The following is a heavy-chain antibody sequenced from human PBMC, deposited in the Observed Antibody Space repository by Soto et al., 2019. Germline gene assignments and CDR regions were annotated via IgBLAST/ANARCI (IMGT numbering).Heavy chain of an antibody. J-gene: IGHJ5*02. CDR1: GFTSSSYG. Sequence: GGSLRLSCAASGFTSSSYGMHWVRQAPGKGLEWVAVIWYDGSNKYYADSVKGRFTISRDNSKNTLYLQMNSLRAEDTAVYYCARDSRYYDFWSGYYDNWFDPWGQGTLVTVSS. CDR3: ARDSRYYDFWSGYYDNWFDP. V-gene: IGHV3-33*01. CDR2: IWYDGSNK. D-gene: IGHD3-3*01.